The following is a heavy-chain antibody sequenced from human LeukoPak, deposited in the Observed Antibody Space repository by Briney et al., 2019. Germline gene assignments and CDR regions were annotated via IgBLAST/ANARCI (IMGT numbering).Heavy chain of an antibody. CDR2: IYPGDSDT. D-gene: IGHD6-13*01. CDR1: GYSFTSYW. V-gene: IGHV5-51*01. CDR3: ATPYFYSSSWYPPPEYFQH. Sequence: GESLKISCKSSGYSFTSYWIGWVRQMPGKGLEWMGIIYPGDSDTRYSPSFQGQVTISADKSISTAYLQWSSLKASDTAMYYCATPYFYSSSWYPPPEYFQHWGQGTLVTVSS. J-gene: IGHJ1*01.